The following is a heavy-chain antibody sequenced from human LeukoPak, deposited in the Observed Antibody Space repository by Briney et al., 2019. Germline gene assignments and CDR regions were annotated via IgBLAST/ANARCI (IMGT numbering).Heavy chain of an antibody. D-gene: IGHD3-10*01. CDR3: ARLRGSGTHKESFNWFDP. V-gene: IGHV4-4*02. Sequence: KASETLSLTCAVSGGSISSSNWWSWVRQPPGKGLEWIGEIYHSGSTNYNPSLKSRVTISVDTSKNQFSLKLSSVTAADTAVYYCARLRGSGTHKESFNWFDPWGQGTLVTVSS. CDR2: IYHSGST. CDR1: GGSISSSNW. J-gene: IGHJ5*02.